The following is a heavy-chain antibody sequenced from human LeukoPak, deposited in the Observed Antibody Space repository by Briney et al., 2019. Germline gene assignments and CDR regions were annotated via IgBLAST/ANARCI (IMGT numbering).Heavy chain of an antibody. D-gene: IGHD6-19*01. V-gene: IGHV4-39*02. J-gene: IGHJ5*02. Sequence: SETLSLTCTVSGGSISSSSYYWGWIRQPPGKGLEWIGSIYYSGSTYYNPPLKSRVTISVDTSKNQFSLKLSSVAAADTAVYYCARERMAVAGTNWFDPWGQGTLVTVSS. CDR3: ARERMAVAGTNWFDP. CDR2: IYYSGST. CDR1: GGSISSSSYY.